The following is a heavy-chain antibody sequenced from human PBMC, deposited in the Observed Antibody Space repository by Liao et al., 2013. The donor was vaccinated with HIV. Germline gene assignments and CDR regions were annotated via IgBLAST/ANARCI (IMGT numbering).Heavy chain of an antibody. V-gene: IGHV4-59*01. CDR1: GGSISSYY. CDR2: IYYSGST. D-gene: IGHD3-3*01. J-gene: IGHJ5*02. Sequence: QVQLQESGPGLVKPSETLSLTCTVSGGSISSYYWSWIRQPPGKGLEWIGYIYYSGSTNYNPSLKSRVTISVDTSKNQFSLKLSSVTAADTAVYYCAGGGTGDFWSGYYSGWFDPWGQGTLVTVSS. CDR3: AGGGTGDFWSGYYSGWFDP.